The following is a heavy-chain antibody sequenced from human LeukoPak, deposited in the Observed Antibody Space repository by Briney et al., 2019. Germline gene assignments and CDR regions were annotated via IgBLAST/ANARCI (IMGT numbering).Heavy chain of an antibody. CDR1: GYTFTGYY. Sequence: ASVKVSCKASGYTFTGYYMHLVRRAPGQGLEWMGWINPNSGGTNYAQKFQGRVTMTRDTSISTAYMELSRLRSDDTAVYYCARMITFGGVIVMPEAFDIWGQGTMVTVSS. D-gene: IGHD3-16*02. V-gene: IGHV1-2*02. CDR3: ARMITFGGVIVMPEAFDI. CDR2: INPNSGGT. J-gene: IGHJ3*02.